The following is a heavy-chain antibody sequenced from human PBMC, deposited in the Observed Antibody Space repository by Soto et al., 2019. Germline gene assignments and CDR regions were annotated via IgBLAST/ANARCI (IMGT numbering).Heavy chain of an antibody. CDR3: ARDQLYYNDISGRPLNAFDV. CDR2: IGIGSSTK. CDR1: GFTFRNYG. J-gene: IGHJ3*01. V-gene: IGHV3-48*01. Sequence: PGGSLRLSCAASGFTFRNYGMNWVRQAPGKGVEGVSYIGIGSSTKYYADSVKGRFTISRDNAKNSLYLQMNSLRAEDTAVYYCARDQLYYNDISGRPLNAFDVWGQGTMVTVSS. D-gene: IGHD3-22*01.